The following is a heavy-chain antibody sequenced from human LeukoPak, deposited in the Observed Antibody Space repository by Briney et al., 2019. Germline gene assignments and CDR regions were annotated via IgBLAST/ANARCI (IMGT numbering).Heavy chain of an antibody. CDR3: TRGIAAAGNREEDAFDY. V-gene: IGHV3-49*03. Sequence: GGSLRLSCTASGFTFGDYAMSWFRQAPGKGLEWGGFIRSKAYGGTTEYAASVKGRFTISRDDSKSIAYLQMNSLKTEDTAVYYCTRGIAAAGNREEDAFDYWGQGTLVTVSS. J-gene: IGHJ4*02. CDR1: GFTFGDYA. CDR2: IRSKAYGGTT. D-gene: IGHD6-13*01.